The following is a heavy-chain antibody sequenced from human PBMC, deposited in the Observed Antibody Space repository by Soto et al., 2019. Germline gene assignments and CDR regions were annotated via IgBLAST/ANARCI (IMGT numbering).Heavy chain of an antibody. Sequence: GGSLRLSCVASGFTFSKYGMNWFRQTPRKGLEWVSAISGSGNSTYYADSVKGRFTISRDNSKNTLYLQMNSLRAEDTAVYYCAKDLSPSSGTYYGYFDHWGQGTLVTVSS. CDR2: ISGSGNST. J-gene: IGHJ4*02. CDR1: GFTFSKYG. D-gene: IGHD1-26*01. CDR3: AKDLSPSSGTYYGYFDH. V-gene: IGHV3-23*01.